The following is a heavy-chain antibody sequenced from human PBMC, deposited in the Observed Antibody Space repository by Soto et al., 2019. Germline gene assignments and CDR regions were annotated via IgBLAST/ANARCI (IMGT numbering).Heavy chain of an antibody. CDR2: ISSSSRTI. Sequence: EVQLVESGGGLIQPGGSLRLSCEASGFSFSDSGMNWVCRAPGKRLEWISYISSSSRTIYYAASVEGRFTISRDNVRNSVHLQMNSLRGEDTGVYYCARTRMEWALYFDNWGLGTLVTVSS. J-gene: IGHJ4*02. V-gene: IGHV3-48*01. CDR3: ARTRMEWALYFDN. CDR1: GFSFSDSG. D-gene: IGHD3-3*01.